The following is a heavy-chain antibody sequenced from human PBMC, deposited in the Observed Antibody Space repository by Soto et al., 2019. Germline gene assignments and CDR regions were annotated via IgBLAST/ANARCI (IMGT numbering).Heavy chain of an antibody. Sequence: PSETLSLTCTVSGGSISSTSYYWGWIRQPPGKGLEWIGSIYYSGSTYYNPSLKSRVTISVDTSKNQFSLKLSSVTAADTAVYYCVRMVRGDNWFDPWGQGTLVTVS. CDR1: GGSISSTSYY. J-gene: IGHJ5*02. D-gene: IGHD3-10*01. CDR2: IYYSGST. V-gene: IGHV4-39*01. CDR3: VRMVRGDNWFDP.